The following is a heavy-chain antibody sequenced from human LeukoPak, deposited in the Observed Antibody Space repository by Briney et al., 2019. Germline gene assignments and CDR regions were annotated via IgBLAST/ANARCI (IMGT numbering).Heavy chain of an antibody. J-gene: IGHJ4*02. CDR2: INHSGST. CDR1: GGSFSGYY. Sequence: PSETLSLTCAVYGGSFSGYYWSWIRQPPGKGLEWIGEINHSGSTYYNPSLKSRLTISVDTSKNQFSLKLSSVTAADTAVYYCARHADGSAFLVPFDYWGQGTLVTVSS. V-gene: IGHV4-34*01. CDR3: ARHADGSAFLVPFDY. D-gene: IGHD3-22*01.